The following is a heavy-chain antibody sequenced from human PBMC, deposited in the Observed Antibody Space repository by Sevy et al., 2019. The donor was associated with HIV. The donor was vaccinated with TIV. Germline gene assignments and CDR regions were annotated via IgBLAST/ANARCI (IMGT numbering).Heavy chain of an antibody. CDR1: GFTFSSYA. Sequence: GGSLRLSCAASGFTFSSYAMHWVRQAPGKGLEWVAVISYDGSNKYYADSVKGRFTNSRDNSKNTLYLQMNSLRAEDTAGYYCARGYSGRSDNPPNIDYWGQGTLVTVSS. D-gene: IGHD1-26*01. CDR3: ARGYSGRSDNPPNIDY. V-gene: IGHV3-30-3*01. CDR2: ISYDGSNK. J-gene: IGHJ4*02.